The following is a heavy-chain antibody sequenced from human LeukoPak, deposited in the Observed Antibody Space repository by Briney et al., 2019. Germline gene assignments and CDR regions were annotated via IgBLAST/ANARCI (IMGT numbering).Heavy chain of an antibody. J-gene: IGHJ5*02. CDR3: ARDIFPGYHRGIERAAYWFDP. CDR2: INTNTGNP. Sequence: GASVKVSCKASGYTFTSYAMNWVRQAPGQGLEWMGWINTNTGNPTYAQGFTGRFVLSLDTSVSTAYLQISSLKAEDTAVYYCARDIFPGYHRGIERAAYWFDPWGQGTLVTVSS. V-gene: IGHV7-4-1*02. D-gene: IGHD6-13*01. CDR1: GYTFTSYA.